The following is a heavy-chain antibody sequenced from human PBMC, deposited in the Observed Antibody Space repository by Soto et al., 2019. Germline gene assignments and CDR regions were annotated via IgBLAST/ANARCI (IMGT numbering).Heavy chain of an antibody. D-gene: IGHD3-3*01. CDR3: ARVGPITIFGVAIYYYGMDV. CDR1: GGSFSGYY. CDR2: INHSGST. Sequence: SETLSLTCAVYGGSFSGYYWSWIRQPPGKGLEWIGEINHSGSTNYNPSLKSRVTISVDTSKNQFSLKLSSVTAADTAVYYCARVGPITIFGVAIYYYGMDVWGQGTTVTVSS. J-gene: IGHJ6*02. V-gene: IGHV4-34*01.